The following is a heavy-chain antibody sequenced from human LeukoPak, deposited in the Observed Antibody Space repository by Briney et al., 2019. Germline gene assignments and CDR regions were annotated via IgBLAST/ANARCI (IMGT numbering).Heavy chain of an antibody. CDR2: IYSGGST. Sequence: GGSLRLSCAASGSTVSSNYMSWVRQAPGKGLEWVSVIYSGGSTYYADSVKGRFTISRDNSKNTLYLQMNSLRAEDTAVYYCARSYSSSFYYYGMDVWGQGTTVTVSS. D-gene: IGHD6-13*01. V-gene: IGHV3-66*01. J-gene: IGHJ6*02. CDR3: ARSYSSSFYYYGMDV. CDR1: GSTVSSNY.